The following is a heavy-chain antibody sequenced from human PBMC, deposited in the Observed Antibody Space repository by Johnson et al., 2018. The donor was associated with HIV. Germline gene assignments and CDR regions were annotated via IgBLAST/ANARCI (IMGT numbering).Heavy chain of an antibody. Sequence: QVQLVESGGGVVQPGRSLRLSCAASRFTFSSYAMHWVRQAPGKGLEWVAVISYDGSQKYYADSVKGRFTISRDNSKNTLYLQMNSLRAEDTAVYYCARDSGYEDHDGFDIWGQGTMVTVSS. D-gene: IGHD5-12*01. CDR1: RFTFSSYA. V-gene: IGHV3-30*04. J-gene: IGHJ3*02. CDR3: ARDSGYEDHDGFDI. CDR2: ISYDGSQK.